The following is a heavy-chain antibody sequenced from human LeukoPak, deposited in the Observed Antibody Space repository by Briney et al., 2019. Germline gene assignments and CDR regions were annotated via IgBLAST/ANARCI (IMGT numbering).Heavy chain of an antibody. Sequence: GGSLRLSCAASGFAFSTYAMSWVRQAPGKGLVWVSAISGSGGNTYYADSVKGRFTISRDNSKNTLYLQMNSLRAEDTAVYFCAKIVGAAVGDYWGQGTLVTVSS. CDR3: AKIVGAAVGDY. V-gene: IGHV3-23*01. D-gene: IGHD1-26*01. CDR1: GFAFSTYA. J-gene: IGHJ4*02. CDR2: ISGSGGNT.